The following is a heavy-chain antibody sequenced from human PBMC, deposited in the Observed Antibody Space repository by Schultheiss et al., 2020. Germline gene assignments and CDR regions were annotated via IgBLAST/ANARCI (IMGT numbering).Heavy chain of an antibody. D-gene: IGHD3-22*01. J-gene: IGHJ6*02. CDR2: IFYSGST. CDR1: GSNIYGYY. Sequence: SETLSLTCRVYGSNIYGYYWSWIRQPPGKGLECIGDIFYSGSTYYNPSLKSRVTISVDTSKNQFSLKLSSVTAADTAVYYCAREDYDSSGYQGPARYGMDVWGQGTTVTVSS. V-gene: IGHV4-59*12. CDR3: AREDYDSSGYQGPARYGMDV.